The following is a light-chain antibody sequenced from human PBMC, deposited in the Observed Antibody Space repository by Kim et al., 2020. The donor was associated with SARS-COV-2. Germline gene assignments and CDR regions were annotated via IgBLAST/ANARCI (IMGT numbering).Light chain of an antibody. Sequence: TINCKSSQSILFSANNRNYLAWYQHKPGQPPKLLIYWASTRESGVPDRFSGSGSGTDFTLTISSLQAEDVAVYYCQQHFTTPPWTFGQGTKVDIK. V-gene: IGKV4-1*01. CDR1: QSILFSANNRNY. J-gene: IGKJ1*01. CDR3: QQHFTTPPWT. CDR2: WAS.